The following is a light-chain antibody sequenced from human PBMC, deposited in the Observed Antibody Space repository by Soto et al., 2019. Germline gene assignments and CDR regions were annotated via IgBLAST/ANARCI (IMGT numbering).Light chain of an antibody. J-gene: IGLJ1*01. Sequence: QSALTQPASVSGSPGQAITISCSGSSSDIGTYNFVSWYQHLPGKAPQLIIFEVDNRPSGVSDRFSASKSGNTASLTISGLQAEDEAEYYCSSYTTTSSYVFGSGTKVTVL. CDR1: SSDIGTYNF. CDR3: SSYTTTSSYV. CDR2: EVD. V-gene: IGLV2-14*01.